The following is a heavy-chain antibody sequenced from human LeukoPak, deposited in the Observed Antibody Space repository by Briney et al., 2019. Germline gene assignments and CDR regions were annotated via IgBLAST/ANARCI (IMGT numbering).Heavy chain of an antibody. V-gene: IGHV4-59*01. CDR1: GGSISSYY. CDR3: ARGPGGTYYDFWSGYFDY. J-gene: IGHJ4*02. D-gene: IGHD3-3*01. Sequence: PSETLSLTCTVSGGSISSYYWSWIRQPPGKGLEWIGYIYYSGSTNYNPSLKSGVTISVDTSKNQFSLKLSSVTAADTAVYYCARGPGGTYYDFWSGYFDYWGQGTLVTVSS. CDR2: IYYSGST.